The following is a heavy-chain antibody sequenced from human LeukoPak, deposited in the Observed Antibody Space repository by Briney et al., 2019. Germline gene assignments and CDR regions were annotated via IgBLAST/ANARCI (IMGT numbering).Heavy chain of an antibody. CDR3: ARGDHCSGGSCYNYFDY. D-gene: IGHD2-15*01. V-gene: IGHV4-34*01. Sequence: SETLSLTCAVYGGSPSGYYWSWIRQPPGKGLEWIGEINHSGSTNYNPSLKSRVTISVDTSKNQFSLKLSSVTAADTAVYYCARGDHCSGGSCYNYFDYWGQGTLVTVSS. J-gene: IGHJ4*02. CDR2: INHSGST. CDR1: GGSPSGYY.